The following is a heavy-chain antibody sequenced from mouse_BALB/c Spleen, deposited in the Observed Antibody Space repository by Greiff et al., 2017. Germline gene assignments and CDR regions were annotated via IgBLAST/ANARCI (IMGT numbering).Heavy chain of an antibody. D-gene: IGHD2-4*01. J-gene: IGHJ4*01. CDR1: GFTFSSYA. V-gene: IGHV5-9-4*01. CDR3: ARVDYDDFYAMDY. Sequence: DVKLVESGGGLVKPGGSLKLSCAASGFTFSSYAMSWVRQSPEKRLEWVAEISSGGSYTYYPDTVTGRFTISRDNAKNTLYLEMSSLRSEDTAMYYCARVDYDDFYAMDYWGQGTSVTVSS. CDR2: ISSGGSYT.